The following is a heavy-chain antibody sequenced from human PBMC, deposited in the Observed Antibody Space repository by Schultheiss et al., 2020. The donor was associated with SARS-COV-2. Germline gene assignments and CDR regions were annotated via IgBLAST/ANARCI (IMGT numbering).Heavy chain of an antibody. CDR1: GFTFSSYS. V-gene: IGHV3-23*01. D-gene: IGHD3-3*01. CDR2: ISGSGGST. Sequence: GGSLRLSCAASGFTFSSYSMNWVRQAPGKGLEWVSAISGSGGSTYYADSVKGRFTISRDNSKNTLYLQMNSLRAEDTAVYYCAKAPALRFLDFDYWGQGTLVTVSS. CDR3: AKAPALRFLDFDY. J-gene: IGHJ4*02.